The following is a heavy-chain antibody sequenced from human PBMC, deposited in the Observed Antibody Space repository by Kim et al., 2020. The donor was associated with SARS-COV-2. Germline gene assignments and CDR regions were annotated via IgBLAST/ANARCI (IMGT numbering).Heavy chain of an antibody. V-gene: IGHV1-3*01. CDR1: GYTFTSYA. CDR2: INAGNGNT. Sequence: ASVKVSCKASGYTFTSYAMHWVRQAPGQRLEWMGWINAGNGNTKYSQKFQGRVTNTRDTSASTAYMELSSLRSEDTAEYYCARSLSPPITMVRGVIRWVLDYWGQGTLVTVSS. CDR3: ARSLSPPITMVRGVIRWVLDY. D-gene: IGHD3-10*01. J-gene: IGHJ4*02.